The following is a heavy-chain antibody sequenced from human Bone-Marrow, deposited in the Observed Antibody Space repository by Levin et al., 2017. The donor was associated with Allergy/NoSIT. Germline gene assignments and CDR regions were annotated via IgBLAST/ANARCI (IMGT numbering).Heavy chain of an antibody. CDR1: GDSVSNAGSY. CDR3: ARGVEGYYDILTGSYRDYYHYMDV. D-gene: IGHD3-9*01. V-gene: IGHV4-61*02. CDR2: IHSTGGS. J-gene: IGHJ6*03. Sequence: PSETLSLTCIVSGDSVSNAGSYWNWIRQPAGKGLEWIGRIHSTGGSNNNPSLKSRVTISLDTPNNQFSLQLSSVTAADTAVYYCARGVEGYYDILTGSYRDYYHYMDVWGKGTTVTVSS.